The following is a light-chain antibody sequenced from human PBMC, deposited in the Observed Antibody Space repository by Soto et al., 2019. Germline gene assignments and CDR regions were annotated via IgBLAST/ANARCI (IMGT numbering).Light chain of an antibody. V-gene: IGLV2-23*01. CDR1: TSDVGRYNL. Sequence: QSALTQSASVSGSPGQSITISCTGTTSDVGRYNLVSWYQQHPDKAPKLLIYENNKRPSGVSNRFSGSKSGNTASPTISGLQAEDETDYYCCSYAGSGTYVFGSGTKVTVL. J-gene: IGLJ1*01. CDR2: ENN. CDR3: CSYAGSGTYV.